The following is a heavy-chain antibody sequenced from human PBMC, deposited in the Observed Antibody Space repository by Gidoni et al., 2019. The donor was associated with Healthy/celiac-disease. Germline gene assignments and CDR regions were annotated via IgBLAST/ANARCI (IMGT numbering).Heavy chain of an antibody. J-gene: IGHJ3*02. D-gene: IGHD6-19*01. Sequence: QLQLQESGPELVKPSETLSLTYTVSGGSISSSSYYWGWIRQPPGKGLEWIGSIYYSGSTYYNPSLKSRVTISVDTSKNQFSLKLSSVTAADTAVYYCARKGGSGWPAEAFDIWGQGTMVTVSS. CDR1: GGSISSSSYY. CDR3: ARKGGSGWPAEAFDI. V-gene: IGHV4-39*01. CDR2: IYYSGST.